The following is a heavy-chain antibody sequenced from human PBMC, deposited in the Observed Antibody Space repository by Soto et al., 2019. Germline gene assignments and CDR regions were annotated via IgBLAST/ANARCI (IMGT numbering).Heavy chain of an antibody. Sequence: QVQLVESGGGVVQPGRSLRLSCAASGFTFSSYAMHWVRQAPGKGLEWVAVISYDGSNKYYADSVKGRFTISRDNSKNTLYLQMNSLRAEDTAVYYCARAVVTDEAIDYWGQGTLVTVSS. V-gene: IGHV3-30-3*01. CDR2: ISYDGSNK. D-gene: IGHD2-21*02. CDR3: ARAVVTDEAIDY. CDR1: GFTFSSYA. J-gene: IGHJ4*02.